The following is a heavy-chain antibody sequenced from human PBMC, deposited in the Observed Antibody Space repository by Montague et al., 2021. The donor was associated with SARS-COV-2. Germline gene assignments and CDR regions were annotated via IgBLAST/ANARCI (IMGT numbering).Heavy chain of an antibody. J-gene: IGHJ6*02. Sequence: SETLSLTCTVSGGSISSYHWSWIRQPAGKGLEWIGRIYPSGSTKYNPSLKSRVTMSVDTSKNQSSLKLSSVTAADTAVYYCARDHMTILFTVYYYGMDVWGQGTTVTVSS. CDR2: IYPSGST. CDR3: ARDHMTILFTVYYYGMDV. CDR1: GGSISSYH. V-gene: IGHV4-4*07. D-gene: IGHD4/OR15-4a*01.